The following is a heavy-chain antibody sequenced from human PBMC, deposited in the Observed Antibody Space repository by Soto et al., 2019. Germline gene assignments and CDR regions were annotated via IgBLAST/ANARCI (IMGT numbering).Heavy chain of an antibody. J-gene: IGHJ4*02. CDR2: ISTFNGNT. CDR1: GYTFTRYG. V-gene: IGHV1-18*01. CDR3: ARDPGEPYGGTAYFDY. Sequence: QVQLVQSGAEVKKPGASVKVSCKASGYTFTRYGISWVRQAPGQGLEWMGWISTFNGNTIYAQKLQGRVTMTPDTSTSTAYMELRSLRSDDTAVYYCARDPGEPYGGTAYFDYWGQGTLVTVSS. D-gene: IGHD4-17*01.